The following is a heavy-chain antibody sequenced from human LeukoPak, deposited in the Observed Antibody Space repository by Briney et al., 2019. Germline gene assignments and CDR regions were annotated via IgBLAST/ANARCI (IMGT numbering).Heavy chain of an antibody. CDR1: GFIFSGYS. V-gene: IGHV3-48*04. CDR2: TNITSSTI. D-gene: IGHD2-21*01. Sequence: GGSLRLSCAASGFIFSGYSMNWVRQAPGKGLEWVSYTNITSSTIYYADSVKGRFTISRDNAKNSLYLQMSSLRVKDTAVYYCARTRVIPAPHNYYYMDVWGKGTTVTVSS. J-gene: IGHJ6*03. CDR3: ARTRVIPAPHNYYYMDV.